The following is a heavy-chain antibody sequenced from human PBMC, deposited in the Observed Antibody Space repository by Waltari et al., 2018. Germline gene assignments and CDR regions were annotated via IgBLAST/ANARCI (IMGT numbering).Heavy chain of an antibody. J-gene: IGHJ4*02. CDR3: ARGDSSGYYYHFDY. CDR1: GYPISSGYY. D-gene: IGHD3-22*01. Sequence: QVQLQESGPGLVKPSETLSLTCAVSGYPISSGYYWGWIRQPPGKGLEWIGSIYHSGSTYYNPSLKSRVTISVDTSKNQFSLKLSSVTAADTAVYYCARGDSSGYYYHFDYWGQGTLVTVSS. V-gene: IGHV4-38-2*01. CDR2: IYHSGST.